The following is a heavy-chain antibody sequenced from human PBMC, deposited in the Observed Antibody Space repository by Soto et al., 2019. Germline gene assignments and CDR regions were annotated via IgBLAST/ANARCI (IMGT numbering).Heavy chain of an antibody. CDR3: ARDYGGNSGSAFDI. Sequence: ASVKVSCKASGDTITSYDINWVRQATGQGLEWMGWMNPNSGNTGYAQKFQGRVTMTRNTSISTAYMELSSLRSEDTAVYYCARDYGGNSGSAFDIWGQGTMVTVSS. CDR2: MNPNSGNT. D-gene: IGHD4-17*01. V-gene: IGHV1-8*01. J-gene: IGHJ3*02. CDR1: GDTITSYD.